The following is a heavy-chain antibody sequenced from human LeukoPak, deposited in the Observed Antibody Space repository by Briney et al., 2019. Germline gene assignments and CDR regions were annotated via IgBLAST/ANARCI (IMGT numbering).Heavy chain of an antibody. Sequence: GGSLRLSCAASGFTFSSYSMNWVRQPPGKGLVWVSRINSDGSSTTYADSVMGRFTISRDNATNTLFLQMNSLRADDTAVYYCARSTSHYYYYYMDVWGKGTTVTISS. J-gene: IGHJ6*03. V-gene: IGHV3-74*01. CDR2: INSDGSST. CDR1: GFTFSSYS. CDR3: ARSTSHYYYYYMDV.